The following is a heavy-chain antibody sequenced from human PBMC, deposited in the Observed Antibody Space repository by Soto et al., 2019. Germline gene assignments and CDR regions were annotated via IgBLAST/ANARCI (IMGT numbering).Heavy chain of an antibody. CDR3: TRDQGGSYDSWFDP. Sequence: EVQVVESGGGLVKPGGSLRLSCNFSFSMYSMDWVRQAPGKGLGWVASISSGSDFIKYADSVKGRFTISRDNTKNSVSLQMSSLRVEDTAMYYCTRDQGGSYDSWFDPWGRETLVTVSS. D-gene: IGHD1-26*01. V-gene: IGHV3-21*02. J-gene: IGHJ5*02. CDR1: FSMYS. CDR2: ISSGSDFI.